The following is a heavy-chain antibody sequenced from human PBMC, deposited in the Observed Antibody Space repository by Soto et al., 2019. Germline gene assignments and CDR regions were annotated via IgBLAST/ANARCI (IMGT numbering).Heavy chain of an antibody. V-gene: IGHV3-11*06. CDR2: ISSSSSYT. J-gene: IGHJ6*02. CDR1: GFTFSDYY. D-gene: IGHD4-17*01. Sequence: PGGSLRLSCAASGFTFSDYYMSWIRQAPGKGLEWVSYISSSSSYTNYADSVKGRFTISRDNAKNSLYLQMNSLRAEDTAVYYCASLLDGVTGYYYYGMDVWGQGTTVTVSS. CDR3: ASLLDGVTGYYYYGMDV.